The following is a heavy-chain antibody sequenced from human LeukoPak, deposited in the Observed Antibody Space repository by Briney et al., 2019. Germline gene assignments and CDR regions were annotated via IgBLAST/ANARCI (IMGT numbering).Heavy chain of an antibody. CDR2: IHSSGRT. J-gene: IGHJ3*02. CDR1: GGSINGYY. Sequence: SETLSLSCTFSGGSINGYYCSWIRQSPGKGLEWIGYIHSSGRTNFNPSLKSRVTMSVDTSKNQFSLRVAPVTAAGTAVYYCARHPGRGEVGTGFDIWEQGTMVTVSS. V-gene: IGHV4-59*08. D-gene: IGHD1-1*01. CDR3: ARHPGRGEVGTGFDI.